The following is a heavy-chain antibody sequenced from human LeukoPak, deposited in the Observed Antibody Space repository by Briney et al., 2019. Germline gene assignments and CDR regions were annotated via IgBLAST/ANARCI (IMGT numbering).Heavy chain of an antibody. Sequence: SETLSLTCTVSGASIDTYHWNWIRQPAGKGLEWIGRIYSSGSANYNPSLKGRVTMSVETSTNQVSLKVTSVTAADTAVYYCASGADAFETSGDYFDYWGQGTLVTVSS. V-gene: IGHV4-4*07. J-gene: IGHJ4*02. CDR1: GASIDTYH. CDR2: IYSSGSA. D-gene: IGHD7-27*01. CDR3: ASGADAFETSGDYFDY.